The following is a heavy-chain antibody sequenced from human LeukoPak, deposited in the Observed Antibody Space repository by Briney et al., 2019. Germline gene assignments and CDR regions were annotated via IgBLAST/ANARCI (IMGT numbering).Heavy chain of an antibody. D-gene: IGHD2-21*02. CDR3: ARGRGDYPSFYYYYYYMDV. CDR1: GGSVTDYY. V-gene: IGHV4-59*02. Sequence: PSETLSLTCTVSGGSVTDYYWSWIRQPPGKGLEWIGYIYYSGSTNYNPSLKSRVTISVDTSKNQFSLKLSSVTAADTAVYYCARGRGDYPSFYYYYYYMDVWGKGTTVTVSS. CDR2: IYYSGST. J-gene: IGHJ6*03.